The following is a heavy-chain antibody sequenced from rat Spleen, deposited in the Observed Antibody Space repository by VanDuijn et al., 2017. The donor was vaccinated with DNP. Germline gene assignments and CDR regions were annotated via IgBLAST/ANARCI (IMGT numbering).Heavy chain of an antibody. Sequence: EVQLVESGGGLVQPGRSLKLSCAASGFTFSDYYMAWVRQTPTKGLEWVAYTNYAGGSTYNGDSVKGRFTISRDNAKSTLYLQMNSLRSEDMATYYCARPARGWFAYWGQGTLVTVSS. CDR3: ARPARGWFAY. CDR2: TNYAGGST. CDR1: GFTFSDYY. J-gene: IGHJ3*01. V-gene: IGHV5-22*01.